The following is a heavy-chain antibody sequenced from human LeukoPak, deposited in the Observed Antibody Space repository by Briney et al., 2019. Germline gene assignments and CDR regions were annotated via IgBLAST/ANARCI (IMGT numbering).Heavy chain of an antibody. CDR2: IIPIFGTA. D-gene: IGHD3-22*01. V-gene: IGHV1-69*06. CDR3: ARGSDPYYYDSSGYYLDY. Sequence: ASVKVSCKASGGTFSSYAISWVRQAPGQGLEWMGGIIPIFGTANYAQKFQGRVTITPDKSTSTAYMELSSLRSEDTAVYYCARGSDPYYYDSSGYYLDYWGQGTLVTVSS. J-gene: IGHJ4*02. CDR1: GGTFSSYA.